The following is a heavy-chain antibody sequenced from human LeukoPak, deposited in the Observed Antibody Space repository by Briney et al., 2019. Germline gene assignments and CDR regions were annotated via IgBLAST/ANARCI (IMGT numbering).Heavy chain of an antibody. D-gene: IGHD5-18*01. CDR1: GASITNYY. Sequence: PSETLSLTCTVSGASITNYYWSWIRQPPGKGLEWIGYIYYSGSTNYNPSLNSRVTISIDKSNDQFSLKVNSVTAADTAVYYCARDQGYLDGFDIWGQGTMVTVSS. V-gene: IGHV4-59*01. CDR2: IYYSGST. CDR3: ARDQGYLDGFDI. J-gene: IGHJ3*02.